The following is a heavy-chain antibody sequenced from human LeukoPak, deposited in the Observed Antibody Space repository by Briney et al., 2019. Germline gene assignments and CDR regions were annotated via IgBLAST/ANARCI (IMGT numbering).Heavy chain of an antibody. J-gene: IGHJ4*02. V-gene: IGHV1-2*02. Sequence: ASVKVSCKASGYTLTGYYMHWVRQAPGQGLEWMGWINPNSGGTNYAQKFQGRVTMTRDTSISTAYMELSRLRSDDTAVYYCARAAKSPWIQLYYFDYWGQGTLVTVSS. CDR1: GYTLTGYY. CDR2: INPNSGGT. D-gene: IGHD5-18*01. CDR3: ARAAKSPWIQLYYFDY.